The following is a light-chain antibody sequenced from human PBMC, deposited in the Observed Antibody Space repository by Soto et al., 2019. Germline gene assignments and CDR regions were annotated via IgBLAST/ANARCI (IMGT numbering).Light chain of an antibody. CDR3: SSYTSSTDYV. CDR1: SSDVGNYNY. Sequence: ALTQPASVSGSPGQSITISCTGTSSDVGNYNYVSWYQQHPGKAPKLMIYEVSNRPSGVSNRFSGSKPGNTASLTISGLQAEDEADYYCSSYTSSTDYVFGAGTKVTVL. CDR2: EVS. V-gene: IGLV2-14*01. J-gene: IGLJ1*01.